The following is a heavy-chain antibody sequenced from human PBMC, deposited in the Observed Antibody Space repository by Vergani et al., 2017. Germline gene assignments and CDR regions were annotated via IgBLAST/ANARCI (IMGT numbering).Heavy chain of an antibody. CDR2: IDHTGRP. CDR3: ARVKTETNANLYTYYSMDV. J-gene: IGHJ6*03. CDR1: GGSFTSYH. Sequence: QVQLQQWGGGLLKPSETLSLTCVVNGGSFTSYHWTWIRQSPGEGLEWVGDIDHTGRPDYNPSLKSRLTMSVDKSRNQFSLTLNSVTATDTAIYFCARVKTETNANLYTYYSMDVWARGPRSPSP. V-gene: IGHV4-34*01. D-gene: IGHD4-11*01.